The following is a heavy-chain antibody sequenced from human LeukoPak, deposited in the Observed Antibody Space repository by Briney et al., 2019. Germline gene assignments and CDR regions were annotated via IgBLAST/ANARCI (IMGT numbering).Heavy chain of an antibody. CDR1: GFTFSSYS. J-gene: IGHJ6*02. CDR3: ARDFGEYCSGGSCYGSGGMDV. Sequence: SGGPLRLSCAASGFTFSSYSMTGVGKPPGRGREGVSSIISSGSYIYYADSVKGRFTISRDNAKNSLYLQMNSLRDEDTAVYYCARDFGEYCSGGSCYGSGGMDVWGQGTTVTVSS. D-gene: IGHD2-15*01. CDR2: IISSGSYI. V-gene: IGHV3-21*01.